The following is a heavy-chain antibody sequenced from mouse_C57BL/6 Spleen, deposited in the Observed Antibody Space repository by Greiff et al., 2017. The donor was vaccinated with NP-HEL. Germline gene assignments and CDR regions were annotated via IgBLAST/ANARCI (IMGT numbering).Heavy chain of an antibody. J-gene: IGHJ2*01. D-gene: IGHD1-1*01. V-gene: IGHV1-80*01. CDR2: IYPGDGDT. CDR1: GYAFSSYW. Sequence: VQLQQSGAELVKPGASVKISCKASGYAFSSYWMNWVKQRPGKGLEWIGQIYPGDGDTNYNGKFTGKATLTADKSSSTAYMQLSSLTSEDSAVYFCAREGVTTVVNYFDYWGQGTTLTVAS. CDR3: AREGVTTVVNYFDY.